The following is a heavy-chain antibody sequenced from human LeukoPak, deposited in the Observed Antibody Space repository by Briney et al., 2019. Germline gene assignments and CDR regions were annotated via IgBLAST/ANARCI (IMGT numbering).Heavy chain of an antibody. D-gene: IGHD3-9*01. CDR2: IYYSGST. Sequence: SETLSLTCTVSGGSISSSDYYWSWIRQPPGKGLEWIGYIYYSGSTSYNPSLKSRITISVDTSKNQFSLKLTSVTAADTAVYYCARGFDAHNAFDIWGQGTMVTVSS. CDR3: ARGFDAHNAFDI. J-gene: IGHJ3*02. CDR1: GGSISSSDYY. V-gene: IGHV4-30-4*01.